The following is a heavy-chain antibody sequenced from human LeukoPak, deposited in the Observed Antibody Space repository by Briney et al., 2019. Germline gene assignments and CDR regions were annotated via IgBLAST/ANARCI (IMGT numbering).Heavy chain of an antibody. Sequence: ETLSLTCAVYGGSFSGYYWSWIRQPPGKGLEWIGEINHSGSTNYNPSLKSRVTISVDTSKNQFSLKLSSVTAADTAVYYCAREYNWNDGWFDPWGQGTLVTVSS. CDR3: AREYNWNDGWFDP. J-gene: IGHJ5*02. CDR1: GGSFSGYY. CDR2: INHSGST. V-gene: IGHV4-34*01. D-gene: IGHD1-20*01.